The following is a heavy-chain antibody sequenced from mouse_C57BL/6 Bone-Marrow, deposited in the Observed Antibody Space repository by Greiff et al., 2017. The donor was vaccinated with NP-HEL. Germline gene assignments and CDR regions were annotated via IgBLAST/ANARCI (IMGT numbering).Heavy chain of an antibody. Sequence: EVNVVESGGGLVQPGGSLSLSCAASGFTFTDYYMSWVRQPPGKALEWLGFIRNKANGYTTEYSASVKGRFTISRDNSQSILYLQMNALRAEDSATYYCARCPWAMDYWGQGTSVTVSS. V-gene: IGHV7-3*01. CDR1: GFTFTDYY. J-gene: IGHJ4*01. CDR2: IRNKANGYTT. CDR3: ARCPWAMDY.